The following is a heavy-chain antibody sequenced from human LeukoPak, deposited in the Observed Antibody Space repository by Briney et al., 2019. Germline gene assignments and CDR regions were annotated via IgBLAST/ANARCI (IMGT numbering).Heavy chain of an antibody. CDR2: ISYDGSNK. CDR3: ARDGRWINYYDGSSPV. V-gene: IGHV3-30*04. CDR1: GFTFSSYA. Sequence: GGSLRLSCAASGFTFSSYAMHWVRQAPGKGLEWVAVISYDGSNKYYADSVKGRFTISRDNAKNSLYLQMNSLRVEDTGVYYCARDGRWINYYDGSSPVWGQGALVTVSS. D-gene: IGHD3-22*01. J-gene: IGHJ4*02.